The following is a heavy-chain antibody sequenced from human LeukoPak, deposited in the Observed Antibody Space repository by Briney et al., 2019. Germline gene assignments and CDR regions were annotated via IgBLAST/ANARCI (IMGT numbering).Heavy chain of an antibody. J-gene: IGHJ4*02. V-gene: IGHV3-64*01. CDR3: ARTHYYGSGSFDY. CDR2: ISSNGGSK. CDR1: GFTFSSYA. D-gene: IGHD3-10*01. Sequence: TGGSLRLSCAASGFTFSSYAMHWVRQAPGKGLEYVSAISSNGGSKYYANSVKGRFTISRDNSKNTLYLQMGSLRAEDMAVYYCARTHYYGSGSFDYWGQGTLVTVSS.